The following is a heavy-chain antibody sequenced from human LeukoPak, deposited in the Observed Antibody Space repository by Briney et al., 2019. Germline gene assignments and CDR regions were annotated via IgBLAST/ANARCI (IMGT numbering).Heavy chain of an antibody. D-gene: IGHD3-9*01. Sequence: PSETLSLTCGIYGGSYRGYYWSWIRQAPGKGLEWIGEISHSGGTNYNPSLKSRVTISGDTSKNQFSLTLYSVTAADTAVYYCARTLDTTGYFRNFDYWGQGSPVTVSS. V-gene: IGHV4-34*01. CDR3: ARTLDTTGYFRNFDY. CDR1: GGSYRGYY. J-gene: IGHJ4*02. CDR2: ISHSGGT.